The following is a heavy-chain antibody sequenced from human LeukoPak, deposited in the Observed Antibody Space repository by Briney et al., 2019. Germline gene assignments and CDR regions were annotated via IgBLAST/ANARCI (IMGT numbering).Heavy chain of an antibody. CDR3: ASQGGAPLAPFHY. CDR1: GGSISSYY. CDR2: IYYSGST. D-gene: IGHD2-15*01. J-gene: IGHJ4*02. Sequence: PSETLSLTCTVSGGSISSYYWSWIRQPPGKGLEWIGHIYYSGSTNYNPSLKSRVTISVDTSKNQFSLKLSSVTAADTAVYYCASQGGAPLAPFHYWGQGTLVNVSS. V-gene: IGHV4-59*08.